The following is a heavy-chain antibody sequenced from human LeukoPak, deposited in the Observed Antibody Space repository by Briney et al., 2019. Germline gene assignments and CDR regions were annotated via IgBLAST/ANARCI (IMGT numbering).Heavy chain of an antibody. CDR2: IYYSGST. CDR3: VRGLGYNFVTPWFDP. V-gene: IGHV4-31*03. Sequence: SETLSLTCTVSGGSISSGGYYWNWIRHHPGKGLEWIGYIYYSGSTYYNPSLRSRVLISIDTSKNHFSLHLSSVTAADTAVYYCVRGLGYNFVTPWFDPWGQGTQVTVSS. D-gene: IGHD5-18*01. CDR1: GGSISSGGYY. J-gene: IGHJ5*02.